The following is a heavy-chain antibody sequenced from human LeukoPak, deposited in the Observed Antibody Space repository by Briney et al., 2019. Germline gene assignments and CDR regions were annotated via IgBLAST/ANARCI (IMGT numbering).Heavy chain of an antibody. D-gene: IGHD4-11*01. Sequence: ASVKVSCKASGYTFTGYYIHWVRQAPGQGLEWMGWINPNSGVTNSAQKFQGRVTMTRATPIGTAYMELSRLRSDDTAVYYCARDDYSNYVGFDYWGQGTLVTVSS. J-gene: IGHJ4*02. CDR2: INPNSGVT. V-gene: IGHV1-2*02. CDR3: ARDDYSNYVGFDY. CDR1: GYTFTGYY.